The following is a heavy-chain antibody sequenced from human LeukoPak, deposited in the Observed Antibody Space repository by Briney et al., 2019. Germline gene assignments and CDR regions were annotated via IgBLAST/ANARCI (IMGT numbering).Heavy chain of an antibody. D-gene: IGHD1-26*01. CDR3: ASGVGATVTY. Sequence: GGTLRLSCAASGFTFSSYGMSWVRQAPGKGLEWVSAISGSGGSTYYADSVKGRFTISRDNSKNTLYLQMNSLRAEDTAVYYCASGVGATVTYWGQGTLVTVSS. CDR2: ISGSGGST. V-gene: IGHV3-23*01. CDR1: GFTFSSYG. J-gene: IGHJ4*02.